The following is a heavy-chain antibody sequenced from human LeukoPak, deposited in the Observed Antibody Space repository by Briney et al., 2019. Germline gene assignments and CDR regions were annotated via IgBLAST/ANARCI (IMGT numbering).Heavy chain of an antibody. CDR1: GGSISSGGYY. D-gene: IGHD3-16*02. CDR3: ARTRYDYVWGSYRPGEYFDY. CDR2: IYHSGST. J-gene: IGHJ4*02. V-gene: IGHV4-30-2*02. Sequence: TPSETLSLTCTVSGGSISSGGYYWSWIRQPPGKGLEWIGYIYHSGSTYYNPSLKSRVTISVDRSKNQFSLKLSSVTAADTAVYYCARTRYDYVWGSYRPGEYFDYWGQGTLVTVSS.